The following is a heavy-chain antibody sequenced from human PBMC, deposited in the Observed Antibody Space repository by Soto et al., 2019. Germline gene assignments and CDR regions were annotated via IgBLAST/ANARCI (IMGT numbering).Heavy chain of an antibody. V-gene: IGHV3-48*03. CDR3: ARPGEMATALVYYYGMDV. Sequence: EVQLVESGGGLVQPGGSLRLSCAASGFTFSSYEMNWVRQAPGKGLEWVSYISSSGSTIYYADSVKGRFTISRDNAKNSRYLQMNSRRAEDTAVYYCARPGEMATALVYYYGMDVWGQGTTVTVSS. CDR1: GFTFSSYE. J-gene: IGHJ6*02. D-gene: IGHD5-12*01. CDR2: ISSSGSTI.